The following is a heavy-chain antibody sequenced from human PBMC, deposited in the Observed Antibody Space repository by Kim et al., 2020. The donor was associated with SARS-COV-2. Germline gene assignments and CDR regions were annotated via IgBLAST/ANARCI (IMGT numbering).Heavy chain of an antibody. V-gene: IGHV3-30*04. D-gene: IGHD3-3*02. J-gene: IGHJ6*02. Sequence: GGSLRLSCAASGFTFSSYAMHWVRQAPGKGLEWVAVISYDGSNKYYADSVKGRFTISRDNSKNTLYLQMNSLRAEDTAVYYCAREISTRRRGLAYGMDVWGQGTTVTVSS. CDR1: GFTFSSYA. CDR2: ISYDGSNK. CDR3: AREISTRRRGLAYGMDV.